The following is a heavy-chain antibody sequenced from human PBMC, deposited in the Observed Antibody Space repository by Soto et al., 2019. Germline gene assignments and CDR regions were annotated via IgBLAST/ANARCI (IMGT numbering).Heavy chain of an antibody. CDR1: GYTFTTYG. CDR2: INTHNGNT. J-gene: IGHJ6*02. D-gene: IGHD3-10*01. Sequence: ASVKVSCKASGYTFTTYGISGVRQAPGEGLEWLGWINTHNGNTNYAQNLQGRVFMTADTSTNTAYMELRSLRSDDTAIYYCTREGSAPYYYYAMDAWGQGTMVTVSS. CDR3: TREGSAPYYYYAMDA. V-gene: IGHV1-18*01.